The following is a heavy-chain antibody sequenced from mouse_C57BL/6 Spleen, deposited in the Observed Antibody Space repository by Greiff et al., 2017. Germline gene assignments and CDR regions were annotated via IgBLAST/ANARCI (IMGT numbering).Heavy chain of an antibody. D-gene: IGHD1-1*01. CDR1: GYAFSSSW. CDR2: IYPGDGDT. J-gene: IGHJ2*01. CDR3: ATTVVARGGFDY. Sequence: VKLQESGPELVKPGASVKISCKASGYAFSSSWMNWVKQRPGKGLEWIGRIYPGDGDTNYNGKFKGKATLTADKSSSTAYMQLSSLTSEDSAVYFCATTVVARGGFDYWGQGTTLTVSS. V-gene: IGHV1-82*01.